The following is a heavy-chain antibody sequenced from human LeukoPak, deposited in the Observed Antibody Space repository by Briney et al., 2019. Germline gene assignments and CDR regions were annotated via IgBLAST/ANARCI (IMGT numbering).Heavy chain of an antibody. D-gene: IGHD3-16*01. CDR2: ISYDGSKK. CDR3: AKEGWQGGHLGGDV. J-gene: IGHJ6*04. V-gene: IGHV3-30*18. Sequence: PGGSLRLSCAASGFTFSNYGIHWVRQAPGKGLEWVAIISYDGSKKYYADSVKGRFTISRDNSKNTLYLQMNSLRAEDTAVYYCAKEGWQGGHLGGDVWGKGTTVTASS. CDR1: GFTFSNYG.